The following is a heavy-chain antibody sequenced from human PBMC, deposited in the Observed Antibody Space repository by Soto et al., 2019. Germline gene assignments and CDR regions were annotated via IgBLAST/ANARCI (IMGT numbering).Heavy chain of an antibody. CDR2: INSDGSST. J-gene: IGHJ4*02. V-gene: IGHV3-74*01. D-gene: IGHD3-3*01. CDR1: GFTFSSYW. Sequence: GGSLRLSCAASGFTFSSYWMHWVRQAPGKGQVWVSRINSDGSSTSYADSVKGRFTISRDNAKNTLYLQMNSLRAEDTAVYYCARSYYDFWSGYYSGWGQGTLVTVSS. CDR3: ARSYYDFWSGYYSG.